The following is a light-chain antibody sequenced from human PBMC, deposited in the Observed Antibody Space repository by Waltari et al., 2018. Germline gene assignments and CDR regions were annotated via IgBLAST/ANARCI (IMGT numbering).Light chain of an antibody. V-gene: IGKV3-20*01. J-gene: IGKJ1*01. CDR1: QSVSSSY. CDR3: QQYGSSPRT. CDR2: GAS. Sequence: EIVLTQSPGTLSLSPGERATLSCRASQSVSSSYLAWYQQKPGQAPRRLGYGASSRATGIPDRFSGSGSGTDFTLTISRLEPEDFAVYYCQQYGSSPRTFGKGTKVEIK.